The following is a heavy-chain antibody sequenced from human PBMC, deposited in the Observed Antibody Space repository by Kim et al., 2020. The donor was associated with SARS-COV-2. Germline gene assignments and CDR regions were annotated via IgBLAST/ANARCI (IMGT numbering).Heavy chain of an antibody. Sequence: ADSHKGRFTISRDNAKSSLYLQMNDLTAEDTAVYYCARGGPAAAYYYGMAVWGQGTTVTVSS. V-gene: IGHV3-11*06. D-gene: IGHD2-2*01. CDR3: ARGGPAAAYYYGMAV. J-gene: IGHJ6*02.